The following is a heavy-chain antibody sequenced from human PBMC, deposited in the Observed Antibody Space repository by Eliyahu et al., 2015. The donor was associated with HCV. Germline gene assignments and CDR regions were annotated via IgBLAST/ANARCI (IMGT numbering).Heavy chain of an antibody. D-gene: IGHD6-13*01. Sequence: QITLKESGPTLVKPTQTLTLTCTFSGFSLSTSGVGVGWIRQPPGKXLEWLALIYWNDDKRYSPSLKSRLTITKDTSKNQVVLTMTNMDPVDTATYYCAHRFPPEIAAAGLDDNWFDPWGQGTLVTVSS. J-gene: IGHJ5*02. CDR1: GFSLSTSGVG. CDR2: IYWNDDK. V-gene: IGHV2-5*01. CDR3: AHRFPPEIAAAGLDDNWFDP.